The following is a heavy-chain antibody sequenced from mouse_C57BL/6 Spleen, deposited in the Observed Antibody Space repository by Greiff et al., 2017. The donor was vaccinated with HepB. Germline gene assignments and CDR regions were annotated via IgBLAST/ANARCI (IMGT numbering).Heavy chain of an antibody. J-gene: IGHJ2*01. V-gene: IGHV1-81*01. Sequence: QVHVKQSGAELARPGASVKLSCKASGYTFTSYGISWVKQRTGQGLEWIGEIYPRSGNTYYNEKFKGKATLTADKSSSTAYMELRSLTSEDSAVYFCASKGLIYYDYDGVYFDYWGQGTTLTVSS. CDR2: IYPRSGNT. CDR3: ASKGLIYYDYDGVYFDY. CDR1: GYTFTSYG. D-gene: IGHD2-4*01.